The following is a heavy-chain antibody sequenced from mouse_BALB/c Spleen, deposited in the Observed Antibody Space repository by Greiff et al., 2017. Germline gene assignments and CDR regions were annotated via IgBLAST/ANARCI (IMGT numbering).Heavy chain of an antibody. CDR2: INPYNDGT. Sequence: VQLQQSGPELVKPGASVKMSCKASGYTFTSYVMHWVKQKPGQGLEWIGYINPYNDGTKYNEKFKGKATLTSDKSSSTAYMELSSLTSEDSAVYYCARGDSSGYRYYAMDYWGQGTSVTVSS. J-gene: IGHJ4*01. CDR3: ARGDSSGYRYYAMDY. CDR1: GYTFTSYV. D-gene: IGHD3-2*01. V-gene: IGHV1-14*01.